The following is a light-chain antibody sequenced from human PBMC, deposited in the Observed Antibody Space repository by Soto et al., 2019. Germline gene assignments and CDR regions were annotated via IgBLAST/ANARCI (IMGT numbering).Light chain of an antibody. CDR1: SSDVGPYNY. CDR3: GSWDSSLSAYV. J-gene: IGLJ1*01. CDR2: DDN. V-gene: IGLV1-51*01. Sequence: QSVLTQPASVSGSPGQSITISCTGTSSDVGPYNYVSWYQQQPGKAPKLIIYDDNKRPSGIPDRFSGSKSGASATLGITGFQTGDEADYYCGSWDSSLSAYVFGTGTKLTVL.